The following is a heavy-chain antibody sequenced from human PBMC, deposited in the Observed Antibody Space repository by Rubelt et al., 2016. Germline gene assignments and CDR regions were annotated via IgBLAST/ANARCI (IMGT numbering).Heavy chain of an antibody. J-gene: IGHJ6*02. D-gene: IGHD6-19*01. V-gene: IGHV3-74*02. Sequence: EVQLVESGGGLVQPGGSLRLSCAASGFTFSSYWMHWVRQAPGKGLVWVSRINSDGSSTSYADSVKGRFTISRDNAKNTLYLQMNSLRAEDTAVYYCARVSRYSSEINYYYGMDVWGQGTTVTVSS. CDR1: GFTFSSYW. CDR3: ARVSRYSSEINYYYGMDV. CDR2: INSDGSST.